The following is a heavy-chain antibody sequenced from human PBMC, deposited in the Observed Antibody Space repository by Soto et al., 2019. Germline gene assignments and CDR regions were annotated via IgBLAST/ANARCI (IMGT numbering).Heavy chain of an antibody. Sequence: GGSLRLSCAASGFNFSSYSMRWVRQAPGKGLERCPGFTSSWDYGTKYYAYSGQGRFTISTYNSQHKLFLQLNSLRAEDTAIYYCAKKVNSGPGSQYFDYWGQVTLVAVCS. V-gene: IGHV3-23*01. J-gene: IGHJ4*02. CDR2: FTSSWDYGTK. D-gene: IGHD3-10*01. CDR1: GFNFSSYS. CDR3: AKKVNSGPGSQYFDY.